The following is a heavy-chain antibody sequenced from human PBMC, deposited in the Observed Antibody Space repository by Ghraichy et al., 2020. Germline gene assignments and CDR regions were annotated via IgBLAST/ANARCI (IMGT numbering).Heavy chain of an antibody. Sequence: GESLNISCAASGFTFSSYSMNWVRQAPGKGLEWVSSISSSSSYIYYEDSVKGRFTISRDNAKNSLYLQMNSLRAEDTAVYYCARDLLNYVGWFDPWGQGTLVTVSS. CDR3: ARDLLNYVGWFDP. CDR1: GFTFSSYS. D-gene: IGHD1-7*01. CDR2: ISSSSSYI. J-gene: IGHJ5*02. V-gene: IGHV3-21*01.